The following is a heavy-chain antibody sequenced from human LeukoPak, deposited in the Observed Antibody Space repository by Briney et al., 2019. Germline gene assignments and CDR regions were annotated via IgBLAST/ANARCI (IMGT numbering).Heavy chain of an antibody. Sequence: GGSLRLSCAGSGFTFSNYAMSWVRQAPGKGLEWVSAISGGGDTDYADSVKGRFTVSRDNSKNMLYLQMSSLRAEDTAIYYRATHCTSSTCYAYWGQGTLVTVSS. J-gene: IGHJ4*02. V-gene: IGHV3-23*01. D-gene: IGHD2-2*01. CDR2: ISGGGDT. CDR1: GFTFSNYA. CDR3: ATHCTSSTCYAY.